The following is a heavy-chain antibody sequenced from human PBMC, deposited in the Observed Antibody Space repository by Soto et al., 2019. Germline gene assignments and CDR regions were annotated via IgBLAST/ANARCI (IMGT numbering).Heavy chain of an antibody. V-gene: IGHV1-18*01. CDR3: ATHCDHYYYGMDV. J-gene: IGHJ6*02. CDR1: GYTFTSYG. CDR2: IRAYNGNT. D-gene: IGHD2-21*02. Sequence: QVQLVQSGAEVKKPGASVKVSCKASGYTFTSYGISWVRQAPGQGLEWMGWIRAYNGNTNYAQKLQGRVTMTTDTSTCTAYMDLRSLRSDDTAVYYCATHCDHYYYGMDVWGQGTTVTFSS.